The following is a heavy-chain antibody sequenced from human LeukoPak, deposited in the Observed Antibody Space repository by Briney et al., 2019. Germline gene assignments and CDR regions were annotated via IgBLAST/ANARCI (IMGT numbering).Heavy chain of an antibody. V-gene: IGHV1-69*05. J-gene: IGHJ6*03. CDR3: ARAYGSGSSPYYYYYMDV. D-gene: IGHD3-10*01. CDR2: IIPIFVTA. CDR1: GGTFSSYA. Sequence: SVKVSCKASGGTFSSYAISWVRQAPGQGLEWMGGIIPIFVTANYAQKFQGRVTITTDESTSTAYMELSSLRSEDTAVYYCARAYGSGSSPYYYYYMDVWGKGTTVTVSS.